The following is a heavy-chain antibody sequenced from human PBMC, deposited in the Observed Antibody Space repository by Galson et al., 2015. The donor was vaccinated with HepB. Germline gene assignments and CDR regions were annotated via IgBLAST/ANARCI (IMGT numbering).Heavy chain of an antibody. Sequence: SLRLSCAASGFTVSSNYTSWVRQAPGKGLEWVSVIYSGGSTYYADSVKGRFTISRDNSKNTLYLQMNSLRAEDTAVYYCARDLKGVNAFDIWGQGTMVTVSS. V-gene: IGHV3-53*01. CDR2: IYSGGST. CDR3: ARDLKGVNAFDI. J-gene: IGHJ3*02. D-gene: IGHD2-8*01. CDR1: GFTVSSNY.